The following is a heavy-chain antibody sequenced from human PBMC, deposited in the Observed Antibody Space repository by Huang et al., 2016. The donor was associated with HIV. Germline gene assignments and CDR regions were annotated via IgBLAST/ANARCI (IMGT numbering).Heavy chain of an antibody. CDR2: ISSDRRNK. J-gene: IGHJ4*02. Sequence: QVQLVESGGGVVQPGRSLRLSCAASGFAFSSYAMHWVRQAAGKGLEWLAVISSDRRNKNNAHTVKGRFTISRDNSKGTVYLQMNSLRPEDTAVYSCARTGSYYYGSGSYHFGDYWGQGTLVTVSS. CDR3: ARTGSYYYGSGSYHFGDY. D-gene: IGHD3-10*01. V-gene: IGHV3-30*04. CDR1: GFAFSSYA.